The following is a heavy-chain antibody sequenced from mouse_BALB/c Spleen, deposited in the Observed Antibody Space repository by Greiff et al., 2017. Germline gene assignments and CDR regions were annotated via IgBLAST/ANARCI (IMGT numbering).Heavy chain of an antibody. V-gene: IGHV1S81*02. CDR1: GYTFTSYW. J-gene: IGHJ4*01. CDR2: INPSNGRT. Sequence: VQLQQPGAELVKPGASVKLSCKASGYTFTSYWMHWVKQRPGQGLEWIGEINPSNGRTNYNEKFKSKATLTVDKSSSTAYMQLSSLTSEDSAVYYCARSSSLYYAMDYWGQGTSVTVSS. CDR3: ARSSSLYYAMDY. D-gene: IGHD1-1*01.